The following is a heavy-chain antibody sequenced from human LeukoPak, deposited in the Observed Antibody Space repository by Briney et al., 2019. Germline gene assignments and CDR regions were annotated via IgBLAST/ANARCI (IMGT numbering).Heavy chain of an antibody. CDR1: GFTVSSNY. J-gene: IGHJ4*02. Sequence: PGGSLRLSCAASGFTVSSNYMSWVRQAPGKGLEWVSVIYSGGSTYYADSVKGRFTISRDNSKNTLYLQMNSLRAEDTAVYYCAKVYDYVWGSGSNFDYWGQGTLVTVSS. V-gene: IGHV3-66*01. D-gene: IGHD3-16*01. CDR2: IYSGGST. CDR3: AKVYDYVWGSGSNFDY.